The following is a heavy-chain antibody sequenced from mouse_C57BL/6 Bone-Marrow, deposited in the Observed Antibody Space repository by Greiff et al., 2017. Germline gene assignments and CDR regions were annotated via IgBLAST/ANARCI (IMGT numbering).Heavy chain of an antibody. CDR2: INPSSGYT. V-gene: IGHV1-4*01. CDR1: GYTFTSYT. CDR3: ARYYYGSYWYVDV. Sequence: VQLQQSGAELARPGASVKMSCKASGYTFTSYTLHWVQQRPGQGLEWIGYINPSSGYTKYNQKFKDKATLTADKSSSTAYMQLSSLTSEDSAVYYCARYYYGSYWYVDVWGTGTTVTVSS. D-gene: IGHD1-1*01. J-gene: IGHJ1*03.